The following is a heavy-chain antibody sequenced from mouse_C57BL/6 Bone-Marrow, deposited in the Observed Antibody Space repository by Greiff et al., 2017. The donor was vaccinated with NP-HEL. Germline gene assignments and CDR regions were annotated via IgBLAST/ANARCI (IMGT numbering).Heavy chain of an antibody. Sequence: VQLQQSGAELVRPGASVKLSCTASGFNIKVDYMHWVKQRPEQGLEWIGWIDPENGDTEYASKFQGKATITADTSSNTAYLQLCSLTSEDTAVYYCTTGLGQGDFDYWGQGTTLTVSS. CDR3: TTGLGQGDFDY. V-gene: IGHV14-4*01. J-gene: IGHJ2*01. D-gene: IGHD4-1*01. CDR1: GFNIKVDY. CDR2: IDPENGDT.